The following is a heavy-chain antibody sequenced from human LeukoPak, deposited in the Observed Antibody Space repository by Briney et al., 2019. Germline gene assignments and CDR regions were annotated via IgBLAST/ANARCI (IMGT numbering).Heavy chain of an antibody. D-gene: IGHD6-13*01. CDR2: INPNSGGT. CDR1: GYTFTGYY. Sequence: ASVKVSCKASGYTFTGYYMHWVRQAPGQGLERMGWINPNSGGTNYAQKFQGRVTMTRDTSISTAYMELSRLRSDDTAVYYCARTIAAADLYYYYGMDVWGQGTTVTVSS. CDR3: ARTIAAADLYYYYGMDV. V-gene: IGHV1-2*02. J-gene: IGHJ6*02.